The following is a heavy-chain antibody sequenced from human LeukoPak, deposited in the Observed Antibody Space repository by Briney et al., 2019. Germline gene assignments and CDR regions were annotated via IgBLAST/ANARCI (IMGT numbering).Heavy chain of an antibody. CDR1: GFTFSSYW. CDR2: INTEGSST. V-gene: IGHV3-74*01. CDR3: ARASITMVRGPNAFDI. Sequence: GGSLRLSCAASGFTFSSYWMHWVRQAPGKGLVWVSRINTEGSSTSYADSVKGRFTTSRDNTKNTVYLQMNSLRAEDTAVYYCARASITMVRGPNAFDIWGQGTMVTVSS. J-gene: IGHJ3*02. D-gene: IGHD3-10*01.